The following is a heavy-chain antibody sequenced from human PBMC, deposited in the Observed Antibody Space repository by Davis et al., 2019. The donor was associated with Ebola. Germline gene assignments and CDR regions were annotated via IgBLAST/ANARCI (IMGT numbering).Heavy chain of an antibody. V-gene: IGHV3-7*01. D-gene: IGHD4-23*01. J-gene: IGHJ4*02. CDR2: IKPDEGEK. CDR3: ARGPSTGNSFTY. CDR1: GFIFSNYW. Sequence: GESLKISCAASGFIFSNYWMSWVRQAPGKGPEWVAIIKPDEGEKYYVDSLKGRFTISRDNAKNSLSLQMNGLRAEDTAFYYCARGPSTGNSFTYWGQGTLVTVSS.